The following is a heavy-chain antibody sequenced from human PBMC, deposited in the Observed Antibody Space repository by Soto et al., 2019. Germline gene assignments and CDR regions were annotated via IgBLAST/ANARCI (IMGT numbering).Heavy chain of an antibody. V-gene: IGHV4-39*01. CDR3: ARRRRGSGYGDFDY. J-gene: IGHJ4*02. CDR2: IYYSGST. CDR1: GGSISSSSYY. D-gene: IGHD3-3*01. Sequence: SETLSLTCTVSGGSISSSSYYWGWIRQPPGKGLEWIGSIYYSGSTYYNPSLKSRVTISVDTSKNQFSLKLSSVTAADTALYYCARRRRGSGYGDFDYWGQGTLVTVSS.